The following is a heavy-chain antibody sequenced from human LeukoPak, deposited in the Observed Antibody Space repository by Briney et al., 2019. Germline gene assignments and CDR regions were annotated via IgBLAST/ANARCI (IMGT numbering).Heavy chain of an antibody. J-gene: IGHJ5*02. CDR3: ARHDFWSGYGYNWFDP. D-gene: IGHD3-3*01. CDR1: GFTFSSYS. Sequence: GSLRLSCAASGFTFSSYSMNWVRQPPGKGLEWIGYIYYSGSTNYNPSLKSRVTISVDTSKNQFSLKLSSVTAADTAVYYCARHDFWSGYGYNWFDPWGQGTLVTVSS. V-gene: IGHV4-59*01. CDR2: IYYSGST.